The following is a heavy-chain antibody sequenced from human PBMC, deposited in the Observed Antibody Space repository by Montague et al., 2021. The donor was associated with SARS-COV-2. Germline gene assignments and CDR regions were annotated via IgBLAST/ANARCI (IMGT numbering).Heavy chain of an antibody. Sequence: SLRLSCAASGFTFSSYGMHWVRQAPGKGLEWVAVIWYDGSNKYYADSVKGRFTISRDNSKNTLSLQMNSLRAEDTAVYYCARDLNPAIPVVWYYYYGMNVWGQGTTVTVSS. V-gene: IGHV3-33*01. D-gene: IGHD2-2*02. CDR2: IWYDGSNK. J-gene: IGHJ6*02. CDR1: GFTFSSYG. CDR3: ARDLNPAIPVVWYYYYGMNV.